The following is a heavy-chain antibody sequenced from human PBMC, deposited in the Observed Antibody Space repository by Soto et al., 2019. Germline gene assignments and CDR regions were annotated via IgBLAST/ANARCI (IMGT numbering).Heavy chain of an antibody. CDR3: ANAISGWYYAY. D-gene: IGHD6-19*01. CDR1: GFTFSSYA. V-gene: IGHV3-30*18. Sequence: QVQLVESGGGVVQPGRSLRLSCAASGFTFSSYAMHWVRQAPGKGLEWVAVISYDGSNKYYADSVKGRFTISRDNSKNTLYLQMNSLRAEDTAVDYCANAISGWYYAYWGQGTLVTVSS. CDR2: ISYDGSNK. J-gene: IGHJ4*02.